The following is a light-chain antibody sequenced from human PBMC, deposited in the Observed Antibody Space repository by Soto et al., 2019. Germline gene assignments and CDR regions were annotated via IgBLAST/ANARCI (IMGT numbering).Light chain of an antibody. CDR3: SSHAGNNNWV. CDR2: EVS. Sequence: QSALTQHPSASGSPGQSVTISCTGTSSDVGGYNYVSWYQQHPGKAPKVMIYEVSKRPSGVPDRFSGSKSGNTASLTVSGLQAEDEADYYCSSHAGNNNWVFGGGTKLTVL. V-gene: IGLV2-8*01. CDR1: SSDVGGYNY. J-gene: IGLJ3*02.